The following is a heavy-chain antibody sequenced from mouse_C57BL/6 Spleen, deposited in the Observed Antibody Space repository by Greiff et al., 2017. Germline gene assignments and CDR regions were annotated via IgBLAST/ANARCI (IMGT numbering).Heavy chain of an antibody. CDR2: IDPENGDT. CDR1: GFNIKDDY. Sequence: EVKLQESGAELVRPGASVKLSCTASGFNIKDDYMHWVKQRPEQGLEWIGWIDPENGDTEYASKFQGKATITADTSSNTAYLQLSSLTSEDTAVYYCTSIYYGNYVAYWGQGTLVTVSA. J-gene: IGHJ3*01. CDR3: TSIYYGNYVAY. V-gene: IGHV14-4*01. D-gene: IGHD2-1*01.